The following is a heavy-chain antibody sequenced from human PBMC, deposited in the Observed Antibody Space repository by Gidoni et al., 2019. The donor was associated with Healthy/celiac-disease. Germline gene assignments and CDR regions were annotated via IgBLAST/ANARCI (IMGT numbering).Heavy chain of an antibody. CDR2: ICYDGSNK. CDR3: ARDFVGAFDI. V-gene: IGHV3-33*01. CDR1: GFPFSSSG. D-gene: IGHD2-21*01. Sequence: QVQLVESGGGVVKPGRSLRLSCEASGFPFSSSGMQWVRQGPGKGLECVAVICYDGSNKYYADPVKGRFTISRDNSKNPLYLQMNRLRAEDTAVYCCARDFVGAFDIWGQGTMVTVSS. J-gene: IGHJ3*02.